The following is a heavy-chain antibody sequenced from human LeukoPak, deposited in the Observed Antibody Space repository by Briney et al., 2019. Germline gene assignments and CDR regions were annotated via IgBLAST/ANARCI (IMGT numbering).Heavy chain of an antibody. CDR3: AKASYPHSGAWYNLLS. CDR1: GFSNYS. Sequence: AGGSLRLSCAASGFSNYSMNWVRQAPGKGLEWVSSISRSNSYIYYADSVKGRFTISRDNAKNSLYLQMNSLRAEDSAVYYCAKASYPHSGAWYNLLSWGRGTLVTVSS. V-gene: IGHV3-21*04. CDR2: ISRSNSYI. D-gene: IGHD6-13*01. J-gene: IGHJ5*02.